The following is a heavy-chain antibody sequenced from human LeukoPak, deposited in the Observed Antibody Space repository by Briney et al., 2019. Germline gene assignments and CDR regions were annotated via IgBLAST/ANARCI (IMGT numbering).Heavy chain of an antibody. CDR1: GGTFSSYA. Sequence: SVKVSCKASGGTFSSYAISWVRQAPGQGLEWMGGIIPIFGTANYAQKFQGRVTITTDESTSTAYMELSSLRSEDTAVYYCATPNDYSNYESPYYFDYWGQGTLVTVSS. D-gene: IGHD4-11*01. J-gene: IGHJ4*02. V-gene: IGHV1-69*05. CDR3: ATPNDYSNYESPYYFDY. CDR2: IIPIFGTA.